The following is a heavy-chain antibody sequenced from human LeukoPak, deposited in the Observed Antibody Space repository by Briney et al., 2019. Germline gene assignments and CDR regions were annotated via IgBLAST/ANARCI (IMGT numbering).Heavy chain of an antibody. V-gene: IGHV4-4*02. Sequence: SETLSLTCAVSGGSISSSYWWSWVRQPPGKGLEWIGEVYHSGSTYYNPSLKSRVTISVDTSKNQFSLKLSSVTAADTAVYYCARVLRVYDFWSGYYRWGSYYFDYWGQGTLVTVSS. D-gene: IGHD3-3*01. CDR3: ARVLRVYDFWSGYYRWGSYYFDY. CDR2: VYHSGST. CDR1: GGSISSSYW. J-gene: IGHJ4*02.